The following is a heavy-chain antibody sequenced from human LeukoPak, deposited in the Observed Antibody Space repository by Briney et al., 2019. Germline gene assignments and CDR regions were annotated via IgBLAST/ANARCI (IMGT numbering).Heavy chain of an antibody. D-gene: IGHD2-15*01. V-gene: IGHV4-39*07. CDR1: SGSISTSNYY. CDR2: IFYSGST. J-gene: IGHJ5*02. CDR3: ARVRWADVVVVAATAGWFDP. Sequence: SETLSLTCTVSSGSISTSNYYWGWVRQPPGKALEWIGNIFYSGSTYYSPSLKSRVTISLDTSRNQFSLKLNSVTAADTAVYYCARVRWADVVVVAATAGWFDPWGQGTLVTVSS.